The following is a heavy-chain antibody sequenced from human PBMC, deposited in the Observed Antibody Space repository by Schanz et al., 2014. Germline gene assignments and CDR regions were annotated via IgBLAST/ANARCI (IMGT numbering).Heavy chain of an antibody. CDR2: IIPILGME. D-gene: IGHD2-21*01. CDR3: ARLSTGHKDSSLYMGGLIASDAFDI. V-gene: IGHV1-69*09. Sequence: QVLLVQSGAEVKKPGASVKVSCKASGYTFTAYYFHWVRQAPGQGLEWMGKIIPILGMENYAQKSQGRVTITADISTSTAYMDLSSLRSDDTALYYCARLSTGHKDSSLYMGGLIASDAFDIWGQGTMVTVSS. CDR1: GYTFTAYY. J-gene: IGHJ3*02.